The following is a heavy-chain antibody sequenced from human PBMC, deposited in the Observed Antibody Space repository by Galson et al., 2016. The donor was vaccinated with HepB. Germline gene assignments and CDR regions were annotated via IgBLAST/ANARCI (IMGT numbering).Heavy chain of an antibody. CDR3: ARSRSSHSSGPFDH. CDR1: GDSISNYY. Sequence: SETLSLTCTVSGDSISNYYWHWIRQPPGTGLEWIGNSYYTGNTIYNPSLKSRLTMSVDLSKRHFSLRLTSVTAADTALYYCARSRSSHSSGPFDHWGQGILVAVSS. CDR2: SYYTGNT. V-gene: IGHV4-59*01. D-gene: IGHD3-22*01. J-gene: IGHJ4*02.